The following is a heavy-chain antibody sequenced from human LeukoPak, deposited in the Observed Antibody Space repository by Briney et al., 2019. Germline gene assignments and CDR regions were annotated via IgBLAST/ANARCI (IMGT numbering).Heavy chain of an antibody. V-gene: IGHV4-59*01. Sequence: PSETLSLTCTVSGGSISSYYWSWIRQPPGKGLEWIGYIYYSGSTNYNPSLKSRVTISVDTSKNQFSLKLSSVTAADTAVYYCARDHRYCSSTNCNWFDPWGQGTLVTVSS. CDR1: GGSISSYY. D-gene: IGHD2-2*01. CDR2: IYYSGST. CDR3: ARDHRYCSSTNCNWFDP. J-gene: IGHJ5*02.